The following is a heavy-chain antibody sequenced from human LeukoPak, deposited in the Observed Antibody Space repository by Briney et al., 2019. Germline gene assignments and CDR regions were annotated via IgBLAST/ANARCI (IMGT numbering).Heavy chain of an antibody. CDR3: ARGDFWSGFNFDY. CDR2: IYTSGST. Sequence: SQTLSLTCTVSGGSISSGSYYWSWIRQPAGKGLEWIGRIYTSGSTNYNPSLKSRVTISVDTSKNQFSLKLSSVTAADTAVYYCARGDFWSGFNFDYWGQGTLVTVSS. J-gene: IGHJ4*02. D-gene: IGHD3-3*01. V-gene: IGHV4-61*02. CDR1: GGSISSGSYY.